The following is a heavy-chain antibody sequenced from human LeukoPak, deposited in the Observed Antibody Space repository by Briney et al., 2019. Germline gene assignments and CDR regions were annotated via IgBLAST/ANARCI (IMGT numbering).Heavy chain of an antibody. CDR1: GFTFISPW. CDR2: IKEDGSQK. V-gene: IGHV3-7*01. CDR3: ARDRAYNTFDY. J-gene: IGHJ4*02. Sequence: PGGPLRLSCAPSGFTFISPWMTWVRQAPGKGLEWVANIKEDGSQKNYVDSVKGRFTISRDNAKNSLYLQMNSLRVEDTAVYYCARDRAYNTFDYWGQGTLVTVSS. D-gene: IGHD2-21*01.